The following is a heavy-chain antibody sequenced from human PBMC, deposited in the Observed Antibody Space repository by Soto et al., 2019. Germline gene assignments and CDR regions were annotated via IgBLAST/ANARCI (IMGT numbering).Heavy chain of an antibody. V-gene: IGHV1-18*01. Sequence: QVQLVQSGAEVKEPGASVKVSCKASGYTFTSYGIIWVRQAPGQGLEWMGWISAYNGNTNYAQKLQGRVTMTTDTSTSTGYMELRSLRTDDTAVYYCARDGEVVPADLDPWGQGTLVSVSS. CDR3: ARDGEVVPADLDP. CDR2: ISAYNGNT. J-gene: IGHJ5*02. CDR1: GYTFTSYG. D-gene: IGHD2-2*01.